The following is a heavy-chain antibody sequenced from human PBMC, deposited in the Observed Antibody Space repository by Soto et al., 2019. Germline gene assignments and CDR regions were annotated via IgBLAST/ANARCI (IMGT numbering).Heavy chain of an antibody. CDR1: GFTFGDYV. J-gene: IGHJ5*02. CDR3: TRDPLYSSGYIPNWFDP. CDR2: IRSKAYGGTT. Sequence: PGGSLRLSCTASGFTFGDYVMSWFRQAPGKGLEWVGFIRSKAYGGTTEYAASVKGRFTISRDDSKSIAYLQMNSLKTEDTAVYYCTRDPLYSSGYIPNWFDPWGQGTPVTVSS. V-gene: IGHV3-49*03. D-gene: IGHD6-25*01.